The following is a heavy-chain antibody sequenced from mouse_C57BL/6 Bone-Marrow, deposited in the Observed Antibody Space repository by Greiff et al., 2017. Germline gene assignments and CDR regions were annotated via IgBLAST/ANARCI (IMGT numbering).Heavy chain of an antibody. CDR3: AVSTITTVVAFDY. Sequence: EVKLQESGGDLVKPGGSLKLSCAASGFSFSSYGMSWVRPTPDKRLEWVATISSGGSYTCYPDSVKGRFTISRVNATNTLYLQRSSLKSEDTAMYYCAVSTITTVVAFDYWGQGTTLTVSS. V-gene: IGHV5-6*02. D-gene: IGHD1-1*01. J-gene: IGHJ2*01. CDR2: ISSGGSYT. CDR1: GFSFSSYG.